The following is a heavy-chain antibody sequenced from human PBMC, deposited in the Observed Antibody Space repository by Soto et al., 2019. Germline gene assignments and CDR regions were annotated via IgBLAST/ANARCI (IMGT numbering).Heavy chain of an antibody. CDR1: GFTFSSYS. D-gene: IGHD3-16*02. J-gene: IGHJ5*02. CDR3: ARAAEYDSIWGSYRADWFDP. V-gene: IGHV3-21*01. CDR2: ISSSSSYI. Sequence: EVQLVESGGGLVKPGGSLRLSCAASGFTFSSYSMNWVRQAPGKGLEWVSSISSSSSYIYYADSVKGRFTISRDNAKNSLYLQMNSLRAEDTAVYYCARAAEYDSIWGSYRADWFDPWGQGTLVTVSS.